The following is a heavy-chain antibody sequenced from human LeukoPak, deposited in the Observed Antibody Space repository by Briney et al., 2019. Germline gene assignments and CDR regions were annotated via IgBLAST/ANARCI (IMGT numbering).Heavy chain of an antibody. V-gene: IGHV3-7*04. Sequence: SGGSLRLSCAASGFTFSSYWMSWVRQAPGKGLEWVTNIKEDGSEKYYLDSVKGRFTVSRDNAKNSLFLQMDSLRAEDTAVYYWARSDSAREGNDYWGQGTLVTVSS. CDR3: ARSDSAREGNDY. D-gene: IGHD5-18*01. CDR2: IKEDGSEK. CDR1: GFTFSSYW. J-gene: IGHJ4*02.